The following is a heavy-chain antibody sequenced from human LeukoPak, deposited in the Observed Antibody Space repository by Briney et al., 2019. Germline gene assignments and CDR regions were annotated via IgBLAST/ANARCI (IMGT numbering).Heavy chain of an antibody. J-gene: IGHJ4*02. CDR3: ARGRAVAAFDY. V-gene: IGHV1-69*04. Sequence: ASVKVSCKASGGTFSSYAISWVRQAPGQGLNWMGRIIPILGIANYAQKFQGRVTITADKSTSTAYMELSSLRSEDKAVYYCARGRAVAAFDYWGQGTLVTVSS. D-gene: IGHD6-19*01. CDR2: IIPILGIA. CDR1: GGTFSSYA.